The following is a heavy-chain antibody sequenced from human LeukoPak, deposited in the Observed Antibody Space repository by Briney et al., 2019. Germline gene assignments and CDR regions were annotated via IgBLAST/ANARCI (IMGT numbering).Heavy chain of an antibody. V-gene: IGHV3-23*01. CDR3: AKDERFGEFPLGTFDC. CDR1: GFTFSDYA. J-gene: IGHJ4*02. D-gene: IGHD3-10*01. Sequence: GGSLRLSCAASGFTFSDYAMSWVRQAPGKGLDWVAAISGSGGSTYYADSVKGRFTVSRDNSKNTLYLQMNSLRAEDTAVYYCAKDERFGEFPLGTFDCWGQGTLVTVSS. CDR2: ISGSGGST.